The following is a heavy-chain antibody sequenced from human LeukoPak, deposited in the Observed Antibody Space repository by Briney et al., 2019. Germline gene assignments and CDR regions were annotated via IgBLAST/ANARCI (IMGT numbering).Heavy chain of an antibody. CDR2: INPNSGGT. CDR3: ARDLYCSGGSCYFDYYYYGMDV. Sequence: ASVKVSCKASGYTFTGYYMHWVRQAPGQGLEWMGWINPNSGGTNYAQKFQGRVTMTRDTSISTAYMELSRLRSDDTAVYYCARDLYCSGGSCYFDYYYYGMDVWGQGTTVTVSS. CDR1: GYTFTGYY. J-gene: IGHJ6*02. D-gene: IGHD2-15*01. V-gene: IGHV1-2*02.